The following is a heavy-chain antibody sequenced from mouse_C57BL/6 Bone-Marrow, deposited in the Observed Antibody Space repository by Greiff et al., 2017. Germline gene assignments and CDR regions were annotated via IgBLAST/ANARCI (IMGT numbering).Heavy chain of an antibody. CDR2: IRNKANGYTT. CDR3: ARSGEGDAMDY. V-gene: IGHV7-3*01. Sequence: EVKLVESGGGLVQPGGSLSLSCAASGFTFTDYYMSWVRQPPGTALEWLGFIRNKANGYTTEYSASVKGRFTISRDNSQSILYLQMNALRAEDSATYYCARSGEGDAMDYWGQGTSVTVSS. J-gene: IGHJ4*01. CDR1: GFTFTDYY.